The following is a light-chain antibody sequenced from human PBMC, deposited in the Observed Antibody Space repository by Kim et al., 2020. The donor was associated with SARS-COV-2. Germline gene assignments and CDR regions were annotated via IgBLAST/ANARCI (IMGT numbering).Light chain of an antibody. V-gene: IGLV1-44*01. CDR2: SNL. J-gene: IGLJ1*01. CDR1: SSNIGINT. CDR3: AVWDDSLNGYV. Sequence: GQRVTISCSESSSNIGINTVSWYQQIPGTAPKLLIYSNLRRPSGVPDRFSGSKSGTSASLAISGLQSEDEAEYYCAVWDDSLNGYVFGMGTKVTVL.